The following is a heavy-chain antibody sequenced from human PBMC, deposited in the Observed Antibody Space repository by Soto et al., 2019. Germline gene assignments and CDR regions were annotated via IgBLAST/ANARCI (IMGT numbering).Heavy chain of an antibody. Sequence: PGGSLRLSCAASGFTFSSYAMSWVRQAPGKGLEWVSAISGSGGSTYYADSVKGRFTISRDNSKNTLYLQMNSLRAEDTAVYYCAKGMSIVVVPAAMSYYYYGMDAWGQGTTVTVSS. CDR2: ISGSGGST. CDR3: AKGMSIVVVPAAMSYYYYGMDA. V-gene: IGHV3-23*01. J-gene: IGHJ6*02. CDR1: GFTFSSYA. D-gene: IGHD2-2*01.